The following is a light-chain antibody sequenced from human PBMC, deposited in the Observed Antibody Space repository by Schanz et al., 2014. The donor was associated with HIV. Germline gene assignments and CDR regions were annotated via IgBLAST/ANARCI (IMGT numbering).Light chain of an antibody. CDR2: EVT. V-gene: IGLV2-14*03. Sequence: QSVLTQPVSVSGSPGQSITISCTGTSNDVGGHNYVSWFQQHPGRAPKLLIFEVTNRPSGIPNRFSGSKSGNTASLTISGLQAEDEADYYCCSYAGSSTPYVSGAGAKLTV. CDR1: SNDVGGHNY. J-gene: IGLJ1*01. CDR3: CSYAGSSTPYV.